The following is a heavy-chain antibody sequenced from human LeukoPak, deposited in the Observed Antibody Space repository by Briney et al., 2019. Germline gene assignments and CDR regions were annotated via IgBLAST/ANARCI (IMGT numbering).Heavy chain of an antibody. D-gene: IGHD6-19*01. J-gene: IGHJ6*02. Sequence: SETLSLTCAVYGGSFSGYYWSWIRQPPGKGLEWIGETNHSGSTNYNPSLKSRVTISVDTSKNQFSLKLSSVTAADTAVYYCARAMAVAAPGSYYYYYGMDVWGQGTTVTVSS. V-gene: IGHV4-34*01. CDR3: ARAMAVAAPGSYYYYYGMDV. CDR2: TNHSGST. CDR1: GGSFSGYY.